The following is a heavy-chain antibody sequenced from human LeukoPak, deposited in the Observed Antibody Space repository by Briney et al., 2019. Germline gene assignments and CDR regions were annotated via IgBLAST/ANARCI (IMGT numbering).Heavy chain of an antibody. V-gene: IGHV3-66*01. CDR3: ASDRRGYSYGYFDY. CDR2: IYSGGST. CDR1: GFTVSSNY. D-gene: IGHD5-18*01. Sequence: GGSLRLSCADSGFTVSSNYMSWVRQAPGKGLEWVSVIYSGGSTYYADSVKGRFTISRDNSKNTLYLQMTSLRAEDTAVYYCASDRRGYSYGYFDYWGQGTLVTVSS. J-gene: IGHJ4*02.